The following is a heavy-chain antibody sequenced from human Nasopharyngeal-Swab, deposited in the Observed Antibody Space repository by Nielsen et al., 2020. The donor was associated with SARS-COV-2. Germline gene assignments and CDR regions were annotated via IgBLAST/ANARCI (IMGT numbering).Heavy chain of an antibody. J-gene: IGHJ4*02. CDR2: IIPILGIA. CDR1: GGTFSSYA. Sequence: SVKVSCKASGGTFSSYAISWVRQAPGQGLEWMGRIIPILGIANYAQKFQGRVTITADKSTSTDYMELSSLRSEDTAVYYCAREDSSSSPDYWGQGTLVTVSS. CDR3: AREDSSSSPDY. D-gene: IGHD6-6*01. V-gene: IGHV1-69*04.